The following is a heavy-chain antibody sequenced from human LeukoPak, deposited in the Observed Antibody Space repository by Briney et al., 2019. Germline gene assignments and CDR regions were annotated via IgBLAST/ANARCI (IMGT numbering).Heavy chain of an antibody. J-gene: IGHJ4*02. CDR1: GFTFSIYA. D-gene: IGHD2-2*01. CDR3: ATQYCSSTSCYGH. V-gene: IGHV3-23*01. CDR2: ISGSGGST. Sequence: GGSLRLSCAASGFTFSIYAMSWVRQAPGKGLEWVSAISGSGGSTYYADSVKGWFTISRDNSKNTLYLQMNSLRAEDTAVYYCATQYCSSTSCYGHWGQGTLVTVSS.